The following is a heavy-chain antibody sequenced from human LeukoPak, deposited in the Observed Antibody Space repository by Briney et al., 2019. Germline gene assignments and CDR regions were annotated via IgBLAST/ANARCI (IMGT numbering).Heavy chain of an antibody. D-gene: IGHD3-22*01. J-gene: IGHJ4*02. V-gene: IGHV3-23*01. CDR3: AKDRRDYDSSGYTNDY. CDR2: ISGGGATT. CDR1: GFTFNTFA. Sequence: GGSLRLSCAASGFTFNTFAITWVRQAPGKGLEWVSSISGGGATTYYADSVKGRFTISRDNSKNTLYLQMNSLRVEDTAIYYCAKDRRDYDSSGYTNDYWGQGILVTVSS.